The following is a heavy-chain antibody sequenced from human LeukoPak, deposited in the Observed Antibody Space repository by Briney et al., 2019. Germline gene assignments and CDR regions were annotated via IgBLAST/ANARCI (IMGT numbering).Heavy chain of an antibody. CDR3: ARESYYDSSAPLGY. CDR2: INHSGST. V-gene: IGHV4-34*01. Sequence: PSETLSLTCAVYGGSFSGYYWSWIRQPPGKGLEWIGEINHSGSTNYNPSLKSRVTISVDTSKNQFSLKLSSVTAADTAVYYCARESYYDSSAPLGYWGQGTLVTVSS. D-gene: IGHD3-22*01. J-gene: IGHJ4*02. CDR1: GGSFSGYY.